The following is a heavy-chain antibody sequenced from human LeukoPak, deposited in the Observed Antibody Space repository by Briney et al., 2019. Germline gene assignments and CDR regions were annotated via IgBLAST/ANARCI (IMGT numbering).Heavy chain of an antibody. CDR2: ISSSSSYI. CDR3: ARDRYYDSSGTDY. V-gene: IGHV3-21*05. J-gene: IGHJ4*02. CDR1: GFTFSSYR. Sequence: GGSLRLSCAASGFTFSSYRMNWIRQAPGKGMEWVAYISSSSSYIYYADSVKGRFTISRGNAKNSLYLQMNSLRAEDTAVYYWARDRYYDSSGTDYGGQEPRVPVSS. D-gene: IGHD3-22*01.